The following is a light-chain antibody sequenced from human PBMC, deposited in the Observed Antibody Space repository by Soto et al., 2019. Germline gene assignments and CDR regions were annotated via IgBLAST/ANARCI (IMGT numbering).Light chain of an antibody. V-gene: IGKV1-39*01. CDR1: QGISTY. CDR3: QQYDSSSPT. Sequence: DIQMTQSPSSLSASVGDRVTITCRASQGISTYLNWYQQKPGKAPKLLIYAASSLQSGVPSRFSGSGSETDFTLTIRSLQPDDFATYYCQQYDSSSPTFGQGTKLEIK. J-gene: IGKJ2*01. CDR2: AAS.